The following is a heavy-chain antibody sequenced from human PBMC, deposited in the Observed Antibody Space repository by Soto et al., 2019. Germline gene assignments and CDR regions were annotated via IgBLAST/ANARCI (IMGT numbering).Heavy chain of an antibody. CDR1: GFTFSSYE. Sequence: PGGSMRLSCAASGFTFSSYEMNWVRQVPGKGLEYVSYISISGSTIYYADSVKGRFTISRDNAKGSLYLQMNSLRAEDTAVYYCARGKLDWNYIDYWGQGILVTVSS. V-gene: IGHV3-48*03. CDR2: ISISGSTI. CDR3: ARGKLDWNYIDY. J-gene: IGHJ4*02. D-gene: IGHD1-1*01.